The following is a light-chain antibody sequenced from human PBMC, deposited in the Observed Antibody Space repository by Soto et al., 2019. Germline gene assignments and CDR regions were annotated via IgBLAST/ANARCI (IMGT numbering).Light chain of an antibody. V-gene: IGLV1-40*01. CDR3: QSYDSSLSGVV. J-gene: IGLJ2*01. CDR2: ANS. CDR1: SSNIGAGYD. Sequence: QLVLTQPPSVSGAPGQRVTISCTGSSSNIGAGYDVHWYQQLPGTATKLLIYANSNRPSGVPDRFSGSKSGTSASLAITGLQAEDEADYYCQSYDSSLSGVVFGGGTKLTVL.